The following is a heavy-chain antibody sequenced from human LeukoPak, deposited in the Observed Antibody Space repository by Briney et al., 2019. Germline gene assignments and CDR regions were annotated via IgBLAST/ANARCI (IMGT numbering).Heavy chain of an antibody. CDR2: INPNSGGT. CDR1: GYTFTGYY. V-gene: IGHV1-2*02. CDR3: ATINWNYPPSDY. D-gene: IGHD1-7*01. Sequence: ASVKVSCKASGYTFTGYYMHWVRQAPGQGLEWMGWINPNSGGTNYAQKFQGRVTMTRDTSISTAYMELSRLRSDDTAVYYCATINWNYPPSDYWGQGTLVTVSS. J-gene: IGHJ4*02.